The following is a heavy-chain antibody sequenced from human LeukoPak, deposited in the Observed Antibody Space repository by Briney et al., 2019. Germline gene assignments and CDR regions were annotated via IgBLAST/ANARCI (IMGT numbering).Heavy chain of an antibody. V-gene: IGHV3-23*01. Sequence: GGTLRLSCAASGFTFSSYGMSWVRQAPGKGLEWVSAISGSGGSTYYADSVKGRFTISRDNSKNTLYLQMNSLRAEDTAVYYCARRSGIAVAGAFDYWGQGTLVTVSS. CDR2: ISGSGGST. J-gene: IGHJ4*02. CDR3: ARRSGIAVAGAFDY. CDR1: GFTFSSYG. D-gene: IGHD6-19*01.